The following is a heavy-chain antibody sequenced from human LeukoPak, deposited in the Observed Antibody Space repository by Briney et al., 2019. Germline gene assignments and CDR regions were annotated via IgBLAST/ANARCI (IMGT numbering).Heavy chain of an antibody. CDR1: GGSISSYY. CDR3: ARDHSSGWYRGAFDI. D-gene: IGHD6-19*01. J-gene: IGHJ3*02. CDR2: IYYSGST. Sequence: SETLSLTCTVSGGSISSYYWCWIRQPPGKGLEWIGYIYYSGSTNYNPSLKSRVTISVDTSKNQFSLKLNSVTAADTAVYYCARDHSSGWYRGAFDIWGQGTMVTVSS. V-gene: IGHV4-59*01.